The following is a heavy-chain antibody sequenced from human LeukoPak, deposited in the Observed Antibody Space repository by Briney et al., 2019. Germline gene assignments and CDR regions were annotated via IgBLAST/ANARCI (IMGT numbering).Heavy chain of an antibody. Sequence: SETLSLTCTVSGGSISSGDYYWSWIRQPPGRGLEWFGYIYYSESTYYHPSLKSRVTISVDTSKNQYSLKLSSVTAADTAVYYCAREGYGSGSWGQGTLVTVSS. CDR3: AREGYGSGS. CDR2: IYYSEST. CDR1: GGSISSGDYY. J-gene: IGHJ4*02. V-gene: IGHV4-30-4*01. D-gene: IGHD3-10*01.